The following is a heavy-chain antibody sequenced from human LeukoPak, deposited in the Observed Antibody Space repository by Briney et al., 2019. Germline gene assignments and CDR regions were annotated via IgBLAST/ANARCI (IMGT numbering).Heavy chain of an antibody. J-gene: IGHJ4*02. CDR1: GFTFDDYT. D-gene: IGHD1-26*01. CDR3: AKDLSGGSYYGPFDD. Sequence: GSLRLSCAASGFTFDDYTMHWVRQAPGKGLEWVSLVSWDGVVTHYADSVKGRFTISRDKSKNSLYLQMNSLRPEDTAFYYCAKDLSGGSYYGPFDDWGQGTLVTVSP. CDR2: VSWDGVVT. V-gene: IGHV3-43*01.